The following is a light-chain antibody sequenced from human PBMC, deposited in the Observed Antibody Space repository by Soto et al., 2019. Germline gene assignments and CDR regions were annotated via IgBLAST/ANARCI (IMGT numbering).Light chain of an antibody. CDR1: QSVSSN. Sequence: EIVMTQSPATLSVSPGERATLSCRASQSVSSNLAWYQQKPGQAPRLLIYGASTRATGIPDRFSGSGSGTEFPLTIRRLQSEDFAVYYCQQYNNWPPYPFGQGTKLEIK. CDR3: QQYNNWPPYP. J-gene: IGKJ2*01. CDR2: GAS. V-gene: IGKV3-15*01.